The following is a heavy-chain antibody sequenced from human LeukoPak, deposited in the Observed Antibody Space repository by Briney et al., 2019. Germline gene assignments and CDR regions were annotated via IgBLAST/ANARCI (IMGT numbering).Heavy chain of an antibody. CDR3: ARAGGYCSSTSCRNNWFDP. D-gene: IGHD2-2*01. CDR1: GFTFSSYA. CDR2: ISSSSSYI. V-gene: IGHV3-21*04. J-gene: IGHJ5*02. Sequence: GGSLRLSCAASGFTFSSYAMSWVRQAPGKGLEWVSSISSSSSYIYYADSVKGRFTISRDNAKNSLYLQMNSLRAEDTAVYYCARAGGYCSSTSCRNNWFDPWGQGTLVTVSS.